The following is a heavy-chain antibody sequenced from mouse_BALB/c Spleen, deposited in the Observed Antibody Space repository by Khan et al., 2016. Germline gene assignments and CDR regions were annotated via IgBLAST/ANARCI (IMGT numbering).Heavy chain of an antibody. Sequence: QIQLVQSGPELKKPGETVKISCKASGYTFTNYGMNWVKQAPGKGLKWMGWINTYTGEPTYADDFKGRFAFSLETSSSTAYLQINNLKNEDTATYVSAGGGYTTLVDYWGQGTTLTVSS. CDR3: AGGGYTTLVDY. J-gene: IGHJ2*01. CDR2: INTYTGEP. CDR1: GYTFTNYG. V-gene: IGHV9-3-1*01. D-gene: IGHD2-12*01.